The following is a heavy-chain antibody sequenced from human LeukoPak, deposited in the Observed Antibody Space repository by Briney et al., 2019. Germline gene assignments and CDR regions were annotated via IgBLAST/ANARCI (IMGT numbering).Heavy chain of an antibody. J-gene: IGHJ3*02. V-gene: IGHV3-23*01. Sequence: PGGSLRLSCAASGFIFSNYAMIWVRQAPGKGLEWVSSVRGRTATTYYADSVKGRFTIFRDNSQNMVYLQMNSLRVDDTAVYYCARVDMVRGVVVDAFDTWGQGTMVTVSS. CDR1: GFIFSNYA. CDR2: VRGRTATT. CDR3: ARVDMVRGVVVDAFDT. D-gene: IGHD3-10*01.